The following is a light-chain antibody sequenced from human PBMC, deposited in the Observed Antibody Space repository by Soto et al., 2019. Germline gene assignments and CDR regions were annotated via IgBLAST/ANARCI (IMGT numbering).Light chain of an antibody. CDR3: LHYYGGAVV. CDR2: STD. V-gene: IGLV7-43*01. Sequence: QTVVTQEPSVTVSPGGTVTLTCASSTGTVTSGHYPNWLQQKPGQAPRALIYSTDTRHSWTPARFSGSLLGGKAALTLSGVQPEYEADYYCLHYYGGAVVFGGGTKLTVL. J-gene: IGLJ2*01. CDR1: TGTVTSGHY.